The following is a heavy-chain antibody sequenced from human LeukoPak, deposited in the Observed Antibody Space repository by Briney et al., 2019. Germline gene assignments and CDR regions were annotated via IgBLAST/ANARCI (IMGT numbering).Heavy chain of an antibody. CDR2: ITGSGGGT. J-gene: IGHJ4*02. V-gene: IGHV3-23*01. CDR1: GFTFSSNA. Sequence: PGGSVRLSCVASGFTFSSNAMSWVRQAPGKGLEWVSAITGSGGGTYYADSVKGRFTISRDTSKNTLYLQMNSLRAEDTAIYYCAKDLGDTGYWGQGTLVTVSS. D-gene: IGHD3-16*01. CDR3: AKDLGDTGY.